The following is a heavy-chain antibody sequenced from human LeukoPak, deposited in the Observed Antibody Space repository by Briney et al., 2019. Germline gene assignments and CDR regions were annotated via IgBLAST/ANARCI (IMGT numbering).Heavy chain of an antibody. V-gene: IGHV5-51*01. Sequence: GESQKISCKGSGYSFTSDWIGWVRQKPGKGLEWMGIIYPGDSDTRYSPSFQGQVTISADKSISTAYLQWRSLKASDTAMYYCARNLIVVVPAGTDYYYYMDVWGKGTTVTVSS. CDR3: ARNLIVVVPAGTDYYYYMDV. D-gene: IGHD2-2*01. CDR1: GYSFTSDW. CDR2: IYPGDSDT. J-gene: IGHJ6*03.